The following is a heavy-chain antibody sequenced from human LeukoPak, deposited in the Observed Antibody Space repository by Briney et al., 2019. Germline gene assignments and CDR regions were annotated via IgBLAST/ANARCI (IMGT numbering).Heavy chain of an antibody. CDR1: GFTFSSYW. J-gene: IGHJ4*02. CDR2: INSDGRNT. CDR3: ARGGSITAAPDY. D-gene: IGHD6-25*01. V-gene: IGHV3-74*01. Sequence: SGGSLRLSCAASGFTFSSYWMHWVRQAPGKGLVWVSRINSDGRNTSYADSVKGRFTISRDNAKNTLYLQMNSLRAEDTAVYFCARGGSITAAPDYWGQGTLVTVSS.